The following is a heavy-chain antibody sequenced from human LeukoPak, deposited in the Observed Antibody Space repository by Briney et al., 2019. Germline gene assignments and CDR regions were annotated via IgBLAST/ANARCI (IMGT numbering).Heavy chain of an antibody. D-gene: IGHD4-17*01. CDR1: GGSFSGYY. V-gene: IGHV4-34*01. CDR2: INHSGST. Sequence: SETLSLTCAVYGGSFSGYYWGWIRQPPGKGLEWIGEINHSGSTNYNPSLKSRVTISVDTSKNQFSLKLSSVTAADTAVYYCASVMTTVPGGSDYWGQGTLVTVSS. J-gene: IGHJ4*02. CDR3: ASVMTTVPGGSDY.